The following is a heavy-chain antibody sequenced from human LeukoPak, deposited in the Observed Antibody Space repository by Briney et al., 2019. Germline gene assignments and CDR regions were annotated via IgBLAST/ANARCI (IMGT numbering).Heavy chain of an antibody. D-gene: IGHD3-10*01. V-gene: IGHV4-59*12. CDR2: IYDSGST. CDR3: ARVRGDYYGSGIGNWFDP. CDR1: GGSISSYY. J-gene: IGHJ5*02. Sequence: SETLSLTCSVSGGSISSYYWSWIRQPPGKGLEWIGYIYDSGSTNYNPSLKRRVNISVDASKNHLSLKLTSVTAADTAVYYCARVRGDYYGSGIGNWFDPWGQGTLVTVSS.